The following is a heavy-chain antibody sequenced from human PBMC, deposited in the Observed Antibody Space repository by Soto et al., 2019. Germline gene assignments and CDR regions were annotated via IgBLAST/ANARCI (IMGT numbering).Heavy chain of an antibody. CDR2: IKQDGSEK. V-gene: IGHV3-7*01. CDR1: GFTFSSYW. J-gene: IGHJ6*02. D-gene: IGHD3-3*01. CDR3: ARDRFSYYDFWSGSLPYYYFGMDV. Sequence: GGSLRLSCAASGFTFSSYWMSWVRQAPGKGLEWVANIKQDGSEKYYVDSVKGRFTISRDKAKNSLYLQMNSLRAEDTAVYYCARDRFSYYDFWSGSLPYYYFGMDVWGQGTTVTVS.